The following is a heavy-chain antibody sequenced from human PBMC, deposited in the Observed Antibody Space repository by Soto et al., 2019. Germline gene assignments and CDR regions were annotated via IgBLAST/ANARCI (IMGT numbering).Heavy chain of an antibody. D-gene: IGHD1-1*01. CDR1: GFTFSNYF. CDR2: MSGDGKTI. CDR3: ARTYVPGIAGFDP. V-gene: IGHV3-74*01. Sequence: PRLSCAASGFTFSNYFMHWVRQVPGEGLVWVSRMSGDGKTISYADSVKGRFTISRDNAKNTLYLQMNSLRVEDTAVYYCARTYVPGIAGFDPWGQGTLVTV. J-gene: IGHJ5*02.